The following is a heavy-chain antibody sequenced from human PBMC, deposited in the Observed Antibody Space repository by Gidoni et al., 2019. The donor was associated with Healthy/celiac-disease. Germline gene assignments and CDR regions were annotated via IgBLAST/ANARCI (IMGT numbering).Heavy chain of an antibody. CDR2: INHSGST. J-gene: IGHJ4*02. CDR3: ARGFPCGGDCYYFDY. D-gene: IGHD2-21*02. Sequence: QVQLQQWGAGLLKPSETLSPTCAVYGGSSSGYYWSWIRQPPGKGLEWIGEINHSGSTNYNPSLKSRVTISVDTSKNQFSLKLSSVTAADTAVYYCARGFPCGGDCYYFDYWGQGTLVTVSS. V-gene: IGHV4-34*01. CDR1: GGSSSGYY.